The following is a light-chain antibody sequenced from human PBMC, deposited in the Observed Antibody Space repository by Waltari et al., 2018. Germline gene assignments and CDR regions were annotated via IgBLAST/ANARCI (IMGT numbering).Light chain of an antibody. CDR3: QKYVSLPAT. CDR2: DAS. J-gene: IGKJ1*01. CDR1: QSVSRS. Sequence: EIVLTQSPGTLSLSPGEGATLSCRASQSVSRSLAWYQQKPGQAPRLLIYDASTRATGIPDRFSGSGSGTDFSLTISSLEPEDFAVYYCQKYVSLPATFGQGTTVEIK. V-gene: IGKV3-20*01.